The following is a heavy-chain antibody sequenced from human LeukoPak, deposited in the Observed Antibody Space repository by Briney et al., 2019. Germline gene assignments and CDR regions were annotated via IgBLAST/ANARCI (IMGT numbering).Heavy chain of an antibody. CDR2: ISSGGTYE. CDR1: GFTFSNYA. J-gene: IGHJ4*02. V-gene: IGHV3-30*01. D-gene: IGHD3-10*01. CDR3: ARDSTYYYDSGSSGPHYFDN. Sequence: GKSLRLSCAPSGFTFSNYAMHWVRQAPGKGLEWVSLISSGGTYEYYADSVKGRFTISRDNSKNTLYLQLNSLRAEDTAGYYCARDSTYYYDSGSSGPHYFDNWGQGTLVTVSS.